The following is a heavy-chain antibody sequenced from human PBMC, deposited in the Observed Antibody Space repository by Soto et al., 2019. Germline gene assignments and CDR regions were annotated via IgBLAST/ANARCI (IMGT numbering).Heavy chain of an antibody. D-gene: IGHD4-4*01. CDR1: GYSFTSYW. CDR2: IYPYDSNT. J-gene: IGHJ3*02. Sequence: GESLKISCKDSGYSFTSYWIAWVRQTPGKGLEWMGIIYPYDSNTRYSPSFQGQVTISADKSVSTAYLQWSSLKASDTAMYFCTRDLDYNGNSESFNIRAQGTTVTVSS. CDR3: TRDLDYNGNSESFNI. V-gene: IGHV5-51*01.